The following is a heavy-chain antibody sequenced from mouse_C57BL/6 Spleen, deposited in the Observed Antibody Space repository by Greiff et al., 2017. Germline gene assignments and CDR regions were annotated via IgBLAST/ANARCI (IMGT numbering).Heavy chain of an antibody. CDR1: GYTFTSYW. Sequence: VQLQQPGAELVRPGTSVKLSCKASGYTFTSYWMHWVKQRPGQGLEWIGVIDPYDSYTNYNQKFKGKATLTVDTSSSTAYMQLSSLTSEDSAVYYCRTVVADFDYWGQGTTLTVSS. J-gene: IGHJ2*01. D-gene: IGHD1-1*01. V-gene: IGHV1-59*01. CDR2: IDPYDSYT. CDR3: RTVVADFDY.